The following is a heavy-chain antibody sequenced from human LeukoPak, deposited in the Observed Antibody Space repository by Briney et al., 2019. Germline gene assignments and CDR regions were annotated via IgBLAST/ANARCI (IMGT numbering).Heavy chain of an antibody. CDR3: AKVMLPIVVVVAADY. Sequence: GGSLRLSCAASGFTFSSYGMHWVRQAPGKGLEWVAVIRHDGSNKYYADSVKGRFTISRDNSKNTLYLQMNSLRAEDTAVYYCAKVMLPIVVVVAADYWGQGTPVTVSS. CDR1: GFTFSSYG. J-gene: IGHJ4*02. CDR2: IRHDGSNK. D-gene: IGHD2-15*01. V-gene: IGHV3-30*02.